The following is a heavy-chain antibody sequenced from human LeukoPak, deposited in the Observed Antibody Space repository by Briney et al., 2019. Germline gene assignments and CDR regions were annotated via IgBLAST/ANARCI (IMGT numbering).Heavy chain of an antibody. J-gene: IGHJ3*02. Sequence: GGSLRLSCAASGFTFDNHAMTWVRQAPGKGLEWVSVITGSGDARYYADSVKGRFTISRDNSKNTLYLQMNSLRAEDTAVYYCARSGGYSSTSCYSRLDAFDIWGQGTMVTVFS. V-gene: IGHV3-23*01. CDR1: GFTFDNHA. CDR3: ARSGGYSSTSCYSRLDAFDI. D-gene: IGHD2-2*02. CDR2: ITGSGDAR.